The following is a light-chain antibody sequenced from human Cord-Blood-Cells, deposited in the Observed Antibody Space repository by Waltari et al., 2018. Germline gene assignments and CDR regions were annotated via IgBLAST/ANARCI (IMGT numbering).Light chain of an antibody. V-gene: IGLV8-61*01. CDR2: STN. Sequence: QTVVTQEPSFSVSPGGSVPLTCGLSYGSVSPNYCPLWYQQTPGQAPRTLIYSTNTRSSGVPDRFSGSILGNKAALTITGAQADDGSDYYCVLYMGSGIWVFGGGTKLTVL. CDR3: VLYMGSGIWV. CDR1: YGSVSPNYC. J-gene: IGLJ3*02.